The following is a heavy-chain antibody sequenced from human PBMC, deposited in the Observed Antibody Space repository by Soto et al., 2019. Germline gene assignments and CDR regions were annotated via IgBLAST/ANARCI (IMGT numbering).Heavy chain of an antibody. Sequence: LETLSLTCTVSGGSVSSGSYYWSWIRQPPGKGLEWIGYIYYSGSTNYNPSLKSRVTISVDTSKNQFSLKLSSVTAADTAVYYCARGRIAVAGRKQFDYWGQGTLVTVSS. D-gene: IGHD6-19*01. CDR1: GGSVSSGSYY. V-gene: IGHV4-61*01. J-gene: IGHJ4*02. CDR2: IYYSGST. CDR3: ARGRIAVAGRKQFDY.